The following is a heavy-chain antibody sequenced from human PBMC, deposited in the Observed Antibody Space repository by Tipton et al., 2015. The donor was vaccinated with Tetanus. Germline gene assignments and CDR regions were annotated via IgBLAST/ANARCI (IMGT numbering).Heavy chain of an antibody. V-gene: IGHV3-7*03. D-gene: IGHD4-23*01. CDR2: IKQDGTDY. CDR1: GCTFSAHT. Sequence: SLRLSCKASGCTFSAHTMHWVRQAPGKGLEWVANIKQDGTDYRYVDSVKGRFTISRDNAKNSLYLQMNSLSADDTAVYYCGKQNGGRWVVDHWGQGTLVTVSS. CDR3: GKQNGGRWVVDH. J-gene: IGHJ4*02.